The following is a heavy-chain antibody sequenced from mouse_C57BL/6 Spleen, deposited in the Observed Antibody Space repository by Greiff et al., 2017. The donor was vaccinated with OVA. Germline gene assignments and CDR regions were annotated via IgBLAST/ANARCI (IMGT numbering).Heavy chain of an antibody. CDR3: ARDPYDYDGTLFAY. CDR1: GFTFSSYA. D-gene: IGHD2-4*01. Sequence: EVKLMESGGGLVKPGGSLKLSCAASGFTFSSYAMSWVRQTPEKRLEWVATISDGGSYTYYPDNVKGRFTISRDNAKNNLYLQMSHLKSEDTAMYYCARDPYDYDGTLFAYWGQGTLVTVSA. J-gene: IGHJ3*01. CDR2: ISDGGSYT. V-gene: IGHV5-4*01.